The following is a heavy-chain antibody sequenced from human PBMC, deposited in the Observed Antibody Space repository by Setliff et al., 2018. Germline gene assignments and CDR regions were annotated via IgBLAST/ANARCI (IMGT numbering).Heavy chain of an antibody. V-gene: IGHV4-39*01. Sequence: PSETRSLTCGVLGGTLSGGSQCWAGIRQPQGQGREWIGNINYSGSTYYNPSVKSRVTMSVDASKNQVSLKITSVTAEDTAVYYCARCPPFLSGYDRGAFDYWGQGTLVTVSS. D-gene: IGHD5-12*01. CDR2: INYSGST. J-gene: IGHJ4*02. CDR3: ARCPPFLSGYDRGAFDY. CDR1: GGTLSGGSQC.